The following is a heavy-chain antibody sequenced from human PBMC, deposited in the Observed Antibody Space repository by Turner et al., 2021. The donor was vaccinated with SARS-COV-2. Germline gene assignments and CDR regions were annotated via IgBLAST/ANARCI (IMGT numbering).Heavy chain of an antibody. J-gene: IGHJ4*02. CDR1: GFSFSSYA. Sequence: EARPLAAGGRLGPSGGTLRPSCAASGFSFSSYARSWVRQGPGWGVEWVSDLSGNGDSTYYADSVKARFTISRDTSKNTLYVQMNGLRAEDTAVDYCAKVPPYCDYFDFWGQGTLVTVSS. V-gene: IGHV3-23*01. CDR2: LSGNGDST. D-gene: IGHD1-26*01. CDR3: AKVPPYCDYFDF.